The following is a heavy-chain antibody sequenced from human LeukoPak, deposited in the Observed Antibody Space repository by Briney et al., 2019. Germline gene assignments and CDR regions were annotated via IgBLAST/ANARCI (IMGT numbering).Heavy chain of an antibody. D-gene: IGHD4-17*01. CDR3: ARDPVYGDYGVEYLQH. J-gene: IGHJ1*01. CDR1: GGTFSSYA. Sequence: ASVKVSCKASGGTFSSYAISWVRQAPGQGLEWMGGIIPIFGTANYAQKFQGRVTITTDESTSTAYMELSSLRSEDTAVYYCARDPVYGDYGVEYLQHWGQGTLVTVSS. CDR2: IIPIFGTA. V-gene: IGHV1-69*05.